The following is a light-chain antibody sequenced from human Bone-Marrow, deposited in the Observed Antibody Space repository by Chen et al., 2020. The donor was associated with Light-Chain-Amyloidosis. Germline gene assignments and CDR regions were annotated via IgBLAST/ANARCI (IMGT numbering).Light chain of an antibody. CDR3: QSADSSGTYEVI. CDR2: RDT. V-gene: IGLV3-25*03. Sequence: SYELTQPRSVSVSPGQTARITCSGDDLPTKYAYWYQQKPGQAPVLVIHRDTERHSGISERFSGSSSGTTATLTISGVQAEDEADYHCQSADSSGTYEVIFGGGTKLTVL. CDR1: DLPTKY. J-gene: IGLJ2*01.